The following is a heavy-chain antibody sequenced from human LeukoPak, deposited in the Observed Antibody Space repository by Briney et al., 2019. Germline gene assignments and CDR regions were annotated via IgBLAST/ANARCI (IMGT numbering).Heavy chain of an antibody. D-gene: IGHD1-26*01. J-gene: IGHJ4*02. V-gene: IGHV3-13*01. CDR3: ARGMVGAFTPPDY. CDR2: IGTAGDT. Sequence: PGGSLRLSCAASGFTFSSYDMHWVRQATGKGLEWVSAIGTAGDTYYPGSVKGRFTISRENAKNSLYLQMNSLRAGDTAVYYCARGMVGAFTPPDYWGQGTLVTVSS. CDR1: GFTFSSYD.